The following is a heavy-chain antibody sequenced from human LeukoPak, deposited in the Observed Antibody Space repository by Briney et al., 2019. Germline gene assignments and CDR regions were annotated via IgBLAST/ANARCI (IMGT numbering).Heavy chain of an antibody. Sequence: GGSLRLFCAASGFTFSSYSMNWVRQAPGKGLEWVSYISSSGTNIKYADSVKGRFTISRDNAKNSLYLQMNSLRSDDTAVYYCARVGDAYCGGDCYPTDDAFDIWGQGTMVTVSS. CDR1: GFTFSSYS. D-gene: IGHD2-21*02. V-gene: IGHV3-48*01. J-gene: IGHJ3*02. CDR3: ARVGDAYCGGDCYPTDDAFDI. CDR2: ISSSGTNI.